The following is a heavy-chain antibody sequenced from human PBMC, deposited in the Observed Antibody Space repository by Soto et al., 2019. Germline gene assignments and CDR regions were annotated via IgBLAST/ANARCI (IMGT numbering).Heavy chain of an antibody. D-gene: IGHD5-12*01. V-gene: IGHV4-34*01. J-gene: IGHJ6*03. CDR3: ARSNQIVASWAEKPKSRYMDV. CDR1: GGSFSGYY. CDR2: INHSGST. Sequence: PSETLSLTCAVYGGSFSGYYWSWIRQPPGKGLEWIGEINHSGSTNYNPSLKSRVTISVDTSKNQFSLKLSSVTAADTAVYYCARSNQIVASWAEKPKSRYMDVWGKGTTVTVSS.